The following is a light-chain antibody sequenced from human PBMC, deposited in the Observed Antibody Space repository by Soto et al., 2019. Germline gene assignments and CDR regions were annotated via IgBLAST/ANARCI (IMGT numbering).Light chain of an antibody. V-gene: IGKV1-39*01. J-gene: IGKJ3*01. CDR1: QNFARD. CDR2: AAS. CDR3: QQSYSRVFT. Sequence: EIQVTQSPSSLSASVGDRVTIICRESQNFARDLNWYQQKPGKAPKLLIFAASSLQRGVPARFSGSGSGTDFTLTISSLQPDDFGTYYCQQSYSRVFTFGPGTKVYF.